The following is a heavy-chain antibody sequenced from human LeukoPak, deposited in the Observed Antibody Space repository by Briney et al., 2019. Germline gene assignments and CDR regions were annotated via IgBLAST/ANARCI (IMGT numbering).Heavy chain of an antibody. V-gene: IGHV3-30*04. CDR1: GFTFSSYA. J-gene: IGHJ6*04. Sequence: LPGGSLRLSCAASGFTFSSYAMHWVRQAPGKGLEWVAVISYDGSNKYYADSVKGRFTISRDNSKNTLYLQMNSLGAEDTAVYYCARVEVREGYGSGNSYYYGMDVWGKGTTVTVSS. D-gene: IGHD3-10*01. CDR3: ARVEVREGYGSGNSYYYGMDV. CDR2: ISYDGSNK.